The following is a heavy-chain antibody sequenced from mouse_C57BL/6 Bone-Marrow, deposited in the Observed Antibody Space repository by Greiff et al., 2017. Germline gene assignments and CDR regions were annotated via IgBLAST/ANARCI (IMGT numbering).Heavy chain of an antibody. V-gene: IGHV1-59*01. CDR3: AREAVSSTMDY. CDR1: GYTFTSYW. Sequence: QVQLKQPGAELVRPGTSVKLSCKASGYTFTSYWMHWVKQRPGPGLEWIGVIDPSDSYTNYNQKFKGKATLTVDPSSSTAYMQLSSLTSEDAAVYYCAREAVSSTMDYWGQGTTLTVSS. CDR2: IDPSDSYT. J-gene: IGHJ2*01. D-gene: IGHD1-1*01.